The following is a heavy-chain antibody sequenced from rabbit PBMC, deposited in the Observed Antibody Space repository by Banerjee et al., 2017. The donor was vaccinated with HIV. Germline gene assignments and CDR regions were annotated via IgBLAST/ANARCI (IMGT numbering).Heavy chain of an antibody. CDR1: GFSFSSSYY. V-gene: IGHV1S45*01. J-gene: IGHJ4*01. CDR2: IYAGSSGST. CDR3: ARSRPGEWYLDL. D-gene: IGHD4-1*01. Sequence: QEQLEESGGGLVQPEGSLTLTCTASGFSFSSSYYMCWVRQAPGKGLEWIACIYAGSSGSTYYASWAKGRFTISKTSWTTVTLQMTSLTAADTATYFCARSRPGEWYLDLWGQGTLVTVS.